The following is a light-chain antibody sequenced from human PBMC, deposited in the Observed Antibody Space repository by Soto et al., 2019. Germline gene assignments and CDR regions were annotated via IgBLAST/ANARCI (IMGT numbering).Light chain of an antibody. CDR3: QQYGSSRWT. CDR1: QSVSSID. CDR2: GAS. Sequence: EIVLTQSPGNLSLSPGERATISCRASQSVSSIDLAWYQQKPGQAPRLLIYGASSRATGIPDRFSGSGSGTDFTLTISSLEPEDFAVYYCQQYGSSRWTFGQGTKVEI. J-gene: IGKJ1*01. V-gene: IGKV3-20*01.